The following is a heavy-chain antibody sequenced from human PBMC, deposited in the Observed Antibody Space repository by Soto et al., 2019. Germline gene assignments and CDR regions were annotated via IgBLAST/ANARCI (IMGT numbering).Heavy chain of an antibody. Sequence: SETLSLTCTVSGVSISGSRYYWGWIRQPPGRGLEWIGNIYYSGSTYYTPALKSRVTLSVETSKNQFSLNLNSVTAADTAVYYCARGGIPPYGYGIAYEMDVWGKGPTVT. D-gene: IGHD1-26*01. CDR1: GVSISGSRYY. CDR3: ARGGIPPYGYGIAYEMDV. CDR2: IYYSGST. J-gene: IGHJ6*03. V-gene: IGHV4-39*01.